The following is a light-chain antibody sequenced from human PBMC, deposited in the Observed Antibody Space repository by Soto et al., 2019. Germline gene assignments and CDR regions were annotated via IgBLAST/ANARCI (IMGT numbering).Light chain of an antibody. CDR3: CSSVGGPIWV. CDR2: EVN. CDR1: SSDVGSDDR. Sequence: QSALTQPASVSGSPGQSITISCTGTSSDVGSDDRVSWYQHHPGKAPTLMIYEVNKRPSGVSNRFSGSKSGNTASLTISGLQAEDEADYYCCSSVGGPIWVFGGGTKLTVL. V-gene: IGLV2-23*02. J-gene: IGLJ3*02.